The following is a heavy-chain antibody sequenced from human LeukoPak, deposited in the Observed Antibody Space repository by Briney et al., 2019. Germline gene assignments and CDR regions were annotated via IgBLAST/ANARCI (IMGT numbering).Heavy chain of an antibody. Sequence: GGSLRLSCVASGFTFDDYTMHWVRQAPGKGLEWVSGVSWNSGSINYADSVKGRFTISRDNAKNSLYLQMNSLRVEDTALYYCAKDRYYGSGSYIDYWGQGTLVTVSS. D-gene: IGHD3-10*01. CDR1: GFTFDDYT. CDR2: VSWNSGSI. V-gene: IGHV3-9*01. CDR3: AKDRYYGSGSYIDY. J-gene: IGHJ4*02.